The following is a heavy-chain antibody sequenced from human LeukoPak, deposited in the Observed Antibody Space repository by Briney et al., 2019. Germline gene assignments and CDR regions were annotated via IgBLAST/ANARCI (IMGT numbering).Heavy chain of an antibody. CDR2: IKQDGSEK. CDR1: GFTFSSYW. J-gene: IGHJ6*03. Sequence: PGGSLRLSCAASGFTFSSYWMSWVRQAPGKGLEWVANIKQDGSEKYYVDSVKGRFTISRDNAKNSLYLQMNSLRAEDTAVYYCARVGYYGSGSYFRYYYMDVWGKGTTVTISS. D-gene: IGHD3-10*01. CDR3: ARVGYYGSGSYFRYYYMDV. V-gene: IGHV3-7*01.